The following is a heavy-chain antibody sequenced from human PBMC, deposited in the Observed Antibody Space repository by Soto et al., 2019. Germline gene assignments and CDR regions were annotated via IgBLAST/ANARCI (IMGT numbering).Heavy chain of an antibody. Sequence: GGSLRLSCAASGFTFSSYAMSWVRQAPGKGLEWVSAISGSGGSTYYADSVKGRFTISRDNSKNTLYLQMNSLRAEDTAVYYCAKDPSIAARRNYYGMDVWGQGTTVTVS. CDR2: ISGSGGST. CDR1: GFTFSSYA. V-gene: IGHV3-23*01. CDR3: AKDPSIAARRNYYGMDV. J-gene: IGHJ6*02. D-gene: IGHD6-6*01.